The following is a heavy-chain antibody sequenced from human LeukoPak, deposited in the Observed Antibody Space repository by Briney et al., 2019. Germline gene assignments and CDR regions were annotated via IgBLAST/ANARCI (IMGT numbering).Heavy chain of an antibody. Sequence: GGSLTLSCAVSGLNFNRYTMNWVRQAPGKGLEWVSSISRDSSDIHYADSVKGRFTISRDNALFLQMNSLRVEDTAVYYCATLATLDLDVWGKGTTVTVSS. J-gene: IGHJ6*04. CDR2: ISRDSSDI. D-gene: IGHD6-6*01. V-gene: IGHV3-21*01. CDR3: ATLATLDLDV. CDR1: GLNFNRYT.